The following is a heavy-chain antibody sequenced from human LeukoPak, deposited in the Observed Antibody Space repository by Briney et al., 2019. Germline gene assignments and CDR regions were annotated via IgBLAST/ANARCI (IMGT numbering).Heavy chain of an antibody. V-gene: IGHV1-2*02. CDR3: ARDQVARDIVVVLAATGTIDY. CDR1: GYTFTGYY. CDR2: INPNSGGT. D-gene: IGHD2-15*01. Sequence: ASVKVSCKASGYTFTGYYMHWVRQAPGQGLEWMGWINPNSGGTNYAQKFQGRVTMTRDTSNSAAYMELSRLRSDDTAVYYCARDQVARDIVVVLAATGTIDYWGQGTLVTVSS. J-gene: IGHJ4*02.